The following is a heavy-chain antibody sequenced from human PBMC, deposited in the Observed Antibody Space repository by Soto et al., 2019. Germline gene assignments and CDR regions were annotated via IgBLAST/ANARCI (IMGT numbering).Heavy chain of an antibody. V-gene: IGHV1-69*01. J-gene: IGHJ5*02. CDR1: GGTFSNYA. Sequence: QVQLVQSGAEVKKPGSSVKVSCKASGGTFSNYAISWVRQAPGQGLEWMGGITPIFGTTTYAQRLQGRVTITADESSTTAHMELSSLRSEDTAVYYCAMTRTGRTNRLDPWGQGTLVTVSS. D-gene: IGHD2-8*02. CDR3: AMTRTGRTNRLDP. CDR2: ITPIFGTT.